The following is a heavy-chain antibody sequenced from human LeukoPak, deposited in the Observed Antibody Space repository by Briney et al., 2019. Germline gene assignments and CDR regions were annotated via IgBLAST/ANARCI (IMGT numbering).Heavy chain of an antibody. D-gene: IGHD5-12*01. Sequence: PGGSLRLSCAASGFTFSSYAMHWVRQAPGKGLEWVAVISYDGSNKYYADSVKGRFTISRDNPKNTLYLQMNSLRAEDTAVYYCARGMGGYDSVDYWGQGTLVTVSS. V-gene: IGHV3-30-3*01. CDR1: GFTFSSYA. J-gene: IGHJ4*02. CDR3: ARGMGGYDSVDY. CDR2: ISYDGSNK.